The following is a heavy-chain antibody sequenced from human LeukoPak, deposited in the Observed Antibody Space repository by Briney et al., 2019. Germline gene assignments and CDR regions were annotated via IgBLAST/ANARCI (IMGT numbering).Heavy chain of an antibody. V-gene: IGHV1-18*01. CDR2: ISAYNGNT. D-gene: IGHD2-8*01. Sequence: GASVKVSCKASGYTFTSYTITWVRQAPGQGLEWMGWISAYNGNTNYAQKLQGRVTMTTDTSTSTAYMELRSLRSDDTAVYYCARDHYGLLILYYFDYWGQGTLVTVSS. CDR3: ARDHYGLLILYYFDY. CDR1: GYTFTSYT. J-gene: IGHJ4*02.